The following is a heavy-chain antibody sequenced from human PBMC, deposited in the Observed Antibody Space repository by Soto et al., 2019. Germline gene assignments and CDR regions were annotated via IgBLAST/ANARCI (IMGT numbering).Heavy chain of an antibody. CDR3: ARGRGRYSSGWSWFDP. J-gene: IGHJ5*02. D-gene: IGHD6-19*01. CDR1: GGSIRSPDW. V-gene: IGHV4-4*02. Sequence: SETLSLTCGVSGGSIRSPDWWTWVRQPPGKGLEWIGEIFQSGSTNYTPSLESRVTISVDKSKNQFSLTLTSVTAADTAVYFCARGRGRYSSGWSWFDPWGQGILVTVSS. CDR2: IFQSGST.